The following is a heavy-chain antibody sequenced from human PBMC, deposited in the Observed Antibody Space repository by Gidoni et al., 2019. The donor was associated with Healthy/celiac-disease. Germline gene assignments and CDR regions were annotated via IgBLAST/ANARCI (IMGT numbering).Heavy chain of an antibody. CDR1: GFPFSGSA. Sequence: EVQLVESGGGLVQPGGSLKLSCAASGFPFSGSAMHWVRQASGKGLEWVGRIRSKANSYATAYAASVKGRFTISRDDSKNTAYLQMNSLKTEDTAVYYCTRINEGYCSGGSCSLGVYWGQGTLVTVSS. CDR2: IRSKANSYAT. V-gene: IGHV3-73*01. J-gene: IGHJ4*02. D-gene: IGHD2-15*01. CDR3: TRINEGYCSGGSCSLGVY.